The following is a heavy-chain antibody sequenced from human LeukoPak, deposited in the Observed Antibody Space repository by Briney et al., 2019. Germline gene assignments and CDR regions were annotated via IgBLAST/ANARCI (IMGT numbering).Heavy chain of an antibody. J-gene: IGHJ4*02. CDR2: IIPILGIA. Sequence: GASVKVSCKASEGTFSSYAISWGRQAPGQGLGGMGRIIPILGIANYAQKFQGRVTITADKSTSTAYMELSSLRSEDTAVHYCLTGYSSSWLDYWGQGTLVTVSS. D-gene: IGHD6-13*01. CDR1: EGTFSSYA. V-gene: IGHV1-69*04. CDR3: LTGYSSSWLDY.